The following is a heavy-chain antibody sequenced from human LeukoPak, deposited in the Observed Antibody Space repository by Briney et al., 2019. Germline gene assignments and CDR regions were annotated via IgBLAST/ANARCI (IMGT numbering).Heavy chain of an antibody. Sequence: GGSLRLSCAASGFTFSDYYMSWIRQAPGKGLEWVSYISSSGSTIYYADSVQGRFTIARDNGKNSLYLQMNSLRAEDTAVYYCARDSSYDFWSGYQDNWFDPWGRETLVTVSS. CDR2: ISSSGSTI. D-gene: IGHD3-3*01. V-gene: IGHV3-11*01. CDR1: GFTFSDYY. CDR3: ARDSSYDFWSGYQDNWFDP. J-gene: IGHJ5*02.